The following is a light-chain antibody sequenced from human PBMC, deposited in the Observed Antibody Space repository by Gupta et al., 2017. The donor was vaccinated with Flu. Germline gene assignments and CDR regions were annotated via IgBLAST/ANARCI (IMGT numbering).Light chain of an antibody. Sequence: ELVMTQSPATLSVSPGERATLSCRASQSVSNNLDWYQQKFGQAPRLLIYGASTRATGTPARFSGSGSGTEFTLTISSLQSEDFAVYFCHQYNNWPPYSFGQGTKLEIK. CDR2: GAS. J-gene: IGKJ2*03. CDR1: QSVSNN. CDR3: HQYNNWPPYS. V-gene: IGKV3-15*01.